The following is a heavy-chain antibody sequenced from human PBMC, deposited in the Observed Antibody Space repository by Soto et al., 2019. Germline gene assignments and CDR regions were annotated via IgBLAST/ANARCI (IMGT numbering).Heavy chain of an antibody. CDR3: ARDIPKSPWYYDSSGYTFDY. CDR1: GFTFSSYA. Sequence: GGSLRLSCAASGFTFSSYAMHWVRQAPGKGLEWVAVISYDGSNKYYADSVKGRFTISRDNSKNTLYLQMNSLRAEDTAGYYCARDIPKSPWYYDSSGYTFDYWGQGTLVTVSS. V-gene: IGHV3-30-3*01. J-gene: IGHJ4*02. CDR2: ISYDGSNK. D-gene: IGHD3-22*01.